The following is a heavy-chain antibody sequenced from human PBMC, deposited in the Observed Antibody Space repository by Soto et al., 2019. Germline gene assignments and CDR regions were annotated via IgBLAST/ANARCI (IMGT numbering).Heavy chain of an antibody. D-gene: IGHD4-17*01. CDR2: ISGSGGTT. V-gene: IGHV3-23*01. J-gene: IGHJ4*02. CDR3: AKGAPTTVPYFDD. CDR1: GFTFRNYA. Sequence: EVQMLESGGGLVQPGGSLRLSCAASGFTFRNYAMSWVRQAPGKGLAWVSGISGSGGTTYYADSVKGRFTISRDNSKNTLYLQMTSQRAEDTAIYFCAKGAPTTVPYFDDWGQGTLVTVSS.